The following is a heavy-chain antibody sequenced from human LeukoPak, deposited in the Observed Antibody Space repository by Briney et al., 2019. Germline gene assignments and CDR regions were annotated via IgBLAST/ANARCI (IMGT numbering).Heavy chain of an antibody. Sequence: PPETLSLTFAVYGGSFSGYYWSWIRQPPGKGLEWIGEINHSGSTNYNPSLKSRVTISVDTSKNQFSLKLSSVTAADTAVYYCARRPITILFRRHEKSRFDPWGQGTLVTVSS. J-gene: IGHJ5*02. CDR3: ARRPITILFRRHEKSRFDP. CDR2: INHSGST. D-gene: IGHD3-3*01. CDR1: GGSFSGYY. V-gene: IGHV4-34*01.